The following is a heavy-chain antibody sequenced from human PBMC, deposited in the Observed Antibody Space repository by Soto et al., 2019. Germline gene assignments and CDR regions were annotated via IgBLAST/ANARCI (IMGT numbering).Heavy chain of an antibody. CDR3: ATYPSLDY. J-gene: IGHJ4*02. CDR1: GFTVSNNY. V-gene: IGHV3-53*02. Sequence: EVQLVETGGGLIQPGGSLRLSCAASGFTVSNNYMSWVRQAPGKGLEWVSLIYSGGSTFYADSVKGRFTISRDNSKHTLFLQMNSLRAEDTAVYFCATYPSLDYWGQRTLVTVSS. CDR2: IYSGGST.